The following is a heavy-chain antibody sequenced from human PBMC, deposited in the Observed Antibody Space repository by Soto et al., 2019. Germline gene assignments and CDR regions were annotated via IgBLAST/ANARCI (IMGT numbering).Heavy chain of an antibody. CDR1: GGSFSGYY. V-gene: IGHV4-34*02. CDR2: INHSRTT. Sequence: QVQLQQWGAGLLKPSETLSLTCALSGGSFSGYYWTWIRQSPGKGLEWIGEINHSRTTNYNPSLKSRVTSSTDTSKKEFSLRLSSVTAADTAVYYCARMIAVVVNTSCTAMSTGRWYFDLWARGTLVTVSS. D-gene: IGHD2-15*01. J-gene: IGHJ2*01. CDR3: ARMIAVVVNTSCTAMSTGRWYFDL.